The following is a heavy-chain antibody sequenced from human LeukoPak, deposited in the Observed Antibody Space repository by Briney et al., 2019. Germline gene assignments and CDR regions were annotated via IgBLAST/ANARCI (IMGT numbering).Heavy chain of an antibody. Sequence: SQTLSLTCTVSGGSISSGSYYWSWFRQPAGKGLEWIGRIYSSGSTNYNPSLKSRVTISVDTSKNQFSLKLSSVTAADTAVYYCARGGIKQFDYWGQGTLVTVSS. CDR2: IYSSGST. J-gene: IGHJ4*02. V-gene: IGHV4-61*02. D-gene: IGHD6-13*01. CDR1: GGSISSGSYY. CDR3: ARGGIKQFDY.